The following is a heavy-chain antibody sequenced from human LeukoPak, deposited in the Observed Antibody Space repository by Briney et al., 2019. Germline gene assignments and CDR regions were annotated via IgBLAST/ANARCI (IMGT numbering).Heavy chain of an antibody. Sequence: RGSLRLSCAASGFTFSSYAMNWVRQVPGKGLEWVSSISGSGGNTYYTDSVKGRFTISRDNSKNTLYLQMSSLTAKDTAVYYCAKDRSIGTYYTFDSWAREPWSPSPQ. CDR3: AKDRSIGTYYTFDS. V-gene: IGHV3-23*01. J-gene: IGHJ4*02. CDR2: ISGSGGNT. D-gene: IGHD1-26*01. CDR1: GFTFSSYA.